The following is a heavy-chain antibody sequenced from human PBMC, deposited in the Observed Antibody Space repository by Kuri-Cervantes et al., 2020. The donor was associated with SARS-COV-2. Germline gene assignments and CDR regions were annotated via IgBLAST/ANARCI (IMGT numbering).Heavy chain of an antibody. CDR1: GDSISNYY. D-gene: IGHD2-2*01. Sequence: GSLRLSCTVSGDSISNYYWSWIRQPPGKGLEWLGYMYYTGSTNYNPSLKSRVTISVDTSKNQFSLKLSSVTAADTAVYYCARDCSTADCKTFGYYWGRGTLVTVSS. V-gene: IGHV4-59*01. CDR3: ARDCSTADCKTFGYY. J-gene: IGHJ4*02. CDR2: MYYTGST.